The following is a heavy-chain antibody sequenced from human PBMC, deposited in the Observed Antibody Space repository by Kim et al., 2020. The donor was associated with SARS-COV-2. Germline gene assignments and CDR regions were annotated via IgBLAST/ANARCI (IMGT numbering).Heavy chain of an antibody. CDR1: GSTFSNYD. J-gene: IGHJ2*01. CDR2: IGSGGHT. V-gene: IGHV3-13*01. D-gene: IGHD1-1*01. CDR3: TTEVPDNVSPGWYFDF. Sequence: GGSLRLSCAASGSTFSNYDMHWVRQAAGKGLEWVSAIGSGGHTYYADSVKGRFTIARENAKNFLYLQMNSLTAGDTAMYYCTTEVPDNVSPGWYFDFWGRGTLVTVSS.